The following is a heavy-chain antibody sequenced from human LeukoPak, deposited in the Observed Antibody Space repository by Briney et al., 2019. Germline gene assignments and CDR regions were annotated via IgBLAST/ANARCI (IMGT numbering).Heavy chain of an antibody. CDR2: ISGSGGST. J-gene: IGHJ3*02. CDR3: AKDLGGLYGAFDI. CDR1: GFTFSSYA. V-gene: IGHV3-23*01. D-gene: IGHD2/OR15-2a*01. Sequence: GGSLKLSCAASGFTFSSYAMSWVRQAPGKGLEWVSAISGSGGSTYYADSVKGRFTISRDNSKNTLYLQMNSLRAEDTAVYYCAKDLGGLYGAFDIWGQGTMVTVSS.